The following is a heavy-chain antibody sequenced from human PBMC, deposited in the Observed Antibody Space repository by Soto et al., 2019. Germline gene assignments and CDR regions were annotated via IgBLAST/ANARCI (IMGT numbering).Heavy chain of an antibody. CDR3: AKDRPYTMATIGAYFDY. CDR2: INPNSGGT. CDR1: GYTFTGYY. Sequence: ASVKVSCKASGYTFTGYYMHWVRQAPGQGLEWMGWINPNSGGTNYAQKFQGWVTMTRDTSISTAYMELSRLRSDDTAVYYCAKDRPYTMATIGAYFDYWGQGTLVTVSS. J-gene: IGHJ4*02. D-gene: IGHD5-12*01. V-gene: IGHV1-2*04.